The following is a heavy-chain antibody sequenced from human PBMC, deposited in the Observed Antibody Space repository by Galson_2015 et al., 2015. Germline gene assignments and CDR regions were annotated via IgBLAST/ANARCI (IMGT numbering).Heavy chain of an antibody. CDR2: ISGSGGTT. J-gene: IGHJ4*02. V-gene: IGHV3-23*01. Sequence: SLRLSCAASGFTFSTYAMSWVRQAPGKGLEWVSGISGSGGTTYYADSVKGRFTISRDNSKNTLYLQMNSLRAEDTAVFYCAARTLYCSGGTCYNPDYWGQGTLVTVSS. CDR1: GFTFSTYA. D-gene: IGHD2-15*01. CDR3: AARTLYCSGGTCYNPDY.